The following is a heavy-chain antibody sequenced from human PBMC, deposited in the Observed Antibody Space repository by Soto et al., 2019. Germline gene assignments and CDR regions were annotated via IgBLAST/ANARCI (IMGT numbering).Heavy chain of an antibody. D-gene: IGHD3-16*01. V-gene: IGHV3-30-3*01. CDR2: MSHDGSNK. Sequence: QVQLVEAGGGVVQPGRSLRLSCAASGFTFSSYAMHWVRRAPGKGLEWMAVMSHDGSNKYYADSVKGRFTISRDNSKNTLYLQMNSLRPEDTALYYCARDGGAYWGQGTLVIVSS. CDR1: GFTFSSYA. J-gene: IGHJ4*02. CDR3: ARDGGAY.